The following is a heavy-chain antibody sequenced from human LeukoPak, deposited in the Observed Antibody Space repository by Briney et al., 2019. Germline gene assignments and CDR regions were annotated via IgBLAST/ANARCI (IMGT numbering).Heavy chain of an antibody. CDR2: ISSSSSYI. CDR3: ARDVALSTYHFDSSGLLDY. J-gene: IGHJ4*01. V-gene: IGHV3-21*01. CDR1: GFTFSSYS. D-gene: IGHD3-22*01. Sequence: KTGGSLRLSCAASGFTFSSYSMNWVRQAPGKGLEWVSSISSSSSYIYYADSVKGRFTISRDNAKNSLSLQMNSLRGEDTAVYYCARDVALSTYHFDSSGLLDYWGHGTLVTVSS.